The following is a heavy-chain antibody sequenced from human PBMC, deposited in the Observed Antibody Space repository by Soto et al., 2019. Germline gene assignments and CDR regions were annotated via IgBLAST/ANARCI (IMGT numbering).Heavy chain of an antibody. J-gene: IGHJ6*03. CDR1: GGSISSYY. D-gene: IGHD4-4*01. Sequence: SETLSLTCTVSGGSISSYYWSWIRQPPGKGLEWIGYIYYSGSTNYNPSLKSQVTISVDTSKNQFSLKLSSVTAADTAVYYCARAVAVMMEGHYMDVWGKGTTVTVSS. CDR2: IYYSGST. CDR3: ARAVAVMMEGHYMDV. V-gene: IGHV4-59*01.